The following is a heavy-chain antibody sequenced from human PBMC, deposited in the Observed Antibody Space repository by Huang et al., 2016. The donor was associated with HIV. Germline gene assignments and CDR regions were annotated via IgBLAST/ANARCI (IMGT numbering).Heavy chain of an antibody. Sequence: QLQLQESGPGLVKPSETLSLPCTVSGGSIRSDNYYWGWIRQPPGKGLEWIGSIYYSGITYDNPTLKRRVTITVDTAKNHFSLRVRSVTAADTAVYYCARLPGSITMIRGVITDPYWGQGTLVTVSS. CDR1: GGSIRSDNYY. CDR3: ARLPGSITMIRGVITDPY. V-gene: IGHV4-39*02. D-gene: IGHD3-10*01. J-gene: IGHJ4*02. CDR2: IYYSGIT.